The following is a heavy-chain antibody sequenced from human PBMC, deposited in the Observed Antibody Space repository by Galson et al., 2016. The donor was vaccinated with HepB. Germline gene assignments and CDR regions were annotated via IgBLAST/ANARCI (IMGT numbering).Heavy chain of an antibody. V-gene: IGHV4-39*01. CDR3: AIYKSWFEY. Sequence: SETLSLTCAVSGASISSDDYYWGWIRQPPGKGLEYLAIIYYSRSTYYNPSLKSRGTISVDTSKNQFSLELSSVTAADTAISYCAIYKSWFEYWGQGTLVTVSS. CDR1: GASISSDDYY. CDR2: IYYSRST. D-gene: IGHD1-14*01. J-gene: IGHJ4*02.